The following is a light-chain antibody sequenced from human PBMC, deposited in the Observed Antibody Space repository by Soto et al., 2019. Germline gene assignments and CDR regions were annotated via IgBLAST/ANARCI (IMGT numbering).Light chain of an antibody. CDR1: QSISNY. Sequence: DIQMTQSPASLSASVGDRVTITCRACQSISNYLAWYQQKPGKAPKLLIYIASTLQGGVPSRFSGSGSGTDFSLTISSLQPEDVATYYCQYLNSFPLTFGGGTKVDIK. V-gene: IGKV1-9*01. J-gene: IGKJ4*01. CDR3: QYLNSFPLT. CDR2: IAS.